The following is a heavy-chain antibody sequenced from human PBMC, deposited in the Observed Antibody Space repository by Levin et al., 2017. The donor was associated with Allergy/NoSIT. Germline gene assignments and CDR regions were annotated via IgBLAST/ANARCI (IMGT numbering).Heavy chain of an antibody. D-gene: IGHD3-16*01. CDR3: ARDQFLYGSASGGWFDP. J-gene: IGHJ5*02. CDR1: GFTVSSNY. CDR2: IYSDGRT. Sequence: GASVKVSCAASGFTVSSNYMNWVRQAPGKGLEWVSVIYSDGRTFYADSVKGRVTISRDNSKNTLYLQMNSLRAEDTAVYYCARDQFLYGSASGGWFDPWGQGTLVTVSS. V-gene: IGHV3-53*01.